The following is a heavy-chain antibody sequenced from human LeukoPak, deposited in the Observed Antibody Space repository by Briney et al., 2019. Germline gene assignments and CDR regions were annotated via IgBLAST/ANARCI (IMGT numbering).Heavy chain of an antibody. Sequence: ASVKVSCKASGGTFSSYAISWVRQAPEQGLEWMGGVTPMFGTANYAQKFQGRVTITADESTSTAYMELSSLRSEDTAVYYCARDGSYYDNSGYYYLYWGQGTLVTVSS. CDR1: GGTFSSYA. CDR3: ARDGSYYDNSGYYYLY. V-gene: IGHV1-69*13. J-gene: IGHJ4*02. CDR2: VTPMFGTA. D-gene: IGHD3-22*01.